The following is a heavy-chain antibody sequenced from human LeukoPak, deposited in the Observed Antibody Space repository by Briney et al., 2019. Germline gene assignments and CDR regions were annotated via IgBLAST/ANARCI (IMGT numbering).Heavy chain of an antibody. CDR1: GGSISSSNW. Sequence: SGTLSLTCAVSGGSISSSNWWSWVRQPPGKGLEWIGEIYHSGSTNYNPSLKSRVTISVDTSKNQFSLKLSSVTAADTAVYYCARGLFIEGGSGSYGVDPWGQGTLVTVSS. V-gene: IGHV4-4*02. D-gene: IGHD3-10*01. CDR2: IYHSGST. J-gene: IGHJ5*02. CDR3: ARGLFIEGGSGSYGVDP.